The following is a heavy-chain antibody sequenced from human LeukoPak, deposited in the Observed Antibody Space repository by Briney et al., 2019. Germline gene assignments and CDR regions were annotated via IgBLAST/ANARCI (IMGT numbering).Heavy chain of an antibody. J-gene: IGHJ4*02. D-gene: IGHD6-19*01. Sequence: SETLSLTGTVSGGSMRNYYWSWIRQSPGKGLEWIGYIYYSGTTKYNPSLQSRVTISLDTSKNQFSLKLSSVTAADTAVFYCARLVAGNYFDYWGQGTLVTVSS. CDR1: GGSMRNYY. V-gene: IGHV4-59*08. CDR2: IYYSGTT. CDR3: ARLVAGNYFDY.